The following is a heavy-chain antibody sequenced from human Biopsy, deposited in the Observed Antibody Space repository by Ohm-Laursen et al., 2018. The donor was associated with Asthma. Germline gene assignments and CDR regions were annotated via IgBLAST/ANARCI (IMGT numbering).Heavy chain of an antibody. D-gene: IGHD2-21*02. V-gene: IGHV4-59*07. CDR3: AGGISRVTGLFDHFDS. J-gene: IGHJ4*02. CDR1: GVSIRSYY. CDR2: IYYSGST. Sequence: SDTLSLTCTVSGVSIRSYYWTWIRQPPGKGLEWIGHIYYSGSTNYQPSLKSRVTISVDTSKNQFSLKLRSVTAADAAVYYCAGGISRVTGLFDHFDSWGQGTLVTVSS.